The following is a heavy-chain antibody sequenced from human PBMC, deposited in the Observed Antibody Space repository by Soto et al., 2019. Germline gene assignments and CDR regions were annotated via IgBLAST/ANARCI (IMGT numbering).Heavy chain of an antibody. CDR2: IYYSGST. CDR1: GGSISSYY. J-gene: IGHJ6*02. D-gene: IGHD3-10*01. CDR3: ARDLWYYYGSGSVGMDV. Sequence: PSETLSLTCTVSGGSISSYYWSWIRQPPGKGLEWIGYIYYSGSTNYNPSLKSRVTISVDTSKNQFSLKLSSVTAADTAVYYCARDLWYYYGSGSVGMDVWGQGTTVT. V-gene: IGHV4-59*01.